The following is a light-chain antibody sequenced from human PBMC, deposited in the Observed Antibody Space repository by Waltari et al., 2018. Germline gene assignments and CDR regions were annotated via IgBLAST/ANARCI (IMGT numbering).Light chain of an antibody. CDR2: GAS. CDR3: QQYYSTPPA. J-gene: IGKJ4*01. CDR1: QSVLYSSNNKNY. Sequence: DIVMTQSPDSLAVSLGERATINCKSSQSVLYSSNNKNYLAWYQQKPGHPPKLLIYGASTRESGVPDRFSGSGSGTDFTLTISSLQAEEVAVYYGQQYYSTPPAFGGGTKVEIK. V-gene: IGKV4-1*01.